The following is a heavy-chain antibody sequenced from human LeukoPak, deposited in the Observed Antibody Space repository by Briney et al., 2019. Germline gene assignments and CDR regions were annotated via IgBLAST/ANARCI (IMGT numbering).Heavy chain of an antibody. J-gene: IGHJ4*02. CDR1: GFTFSSYA. Sequence: GGSLRLSCAASGFTFSSYAMSWVRQAPGKGLEWVSAISGSGGSTYYADSVKGRFTISRDNSKNTLYLQMSSLRVDDTAVYYCLNLWGQVVSDFWGQGTLVTVSS. CDR3: LNLWGQVVSDF. CDR2: ISGSGGST. V-gene: IGHV3-23*01. D-gene: IGHD3-22*01.